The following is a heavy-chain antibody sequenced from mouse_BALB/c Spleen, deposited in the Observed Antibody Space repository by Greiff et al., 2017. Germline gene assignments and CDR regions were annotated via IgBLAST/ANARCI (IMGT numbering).Heavy chain of an antibody. J-gene: IGHJ3*01. CDR2: IDPENGNT. CDR1: GFNIKDYY. CDR3: ARREGNYLFAY. D-gene: IGHD2-1*01. Sequence: VHLQQSGAELVRPGALVKLSCKASGFNIKDYYMHWVKQRPEQGLEWIGWIDPENGNTIYDPKFQGKASITADTSSNTAYLQLSSLTSEDTAVYYCARREGNYLFAYWGQGTLVTVSA. V-gene: IGHV14-1*02.